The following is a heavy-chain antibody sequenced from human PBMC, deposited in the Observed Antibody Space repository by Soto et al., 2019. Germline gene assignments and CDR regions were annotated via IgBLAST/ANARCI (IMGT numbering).Heavy chain of an antibody. CDR1: GYTFTGYY. Sequence: QVQLVQSGAEVKKPGASVKVSCKASGYTFTGYYMHWVRQAPGQGLEWMGWINPNSGGTNYAQKFQGRVTMTRDTSISTAYMELSRLRSDDTAVYYCARGQPYYSSSPRRWLFDPWGQGTLVTVSS. CDR3: ARGQPYYSSSPRRWLFDP. CDR2: INPNSGGT. V-gene: IGHV1-2*02. J-gene: IGHJ5*02. D-gene: IGHD6-6*01.